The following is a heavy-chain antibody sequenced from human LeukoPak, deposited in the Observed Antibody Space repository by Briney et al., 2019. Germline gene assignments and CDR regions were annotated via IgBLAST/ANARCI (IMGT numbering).Heavy chain of an antibody. CDR2: INHSGST. Sequence: SSETLSLTCTVSGGSISSSSYYWGWIRQPPGKGLEWIGYINHSGSTNYNPSLKSRVTISVDKSKNQFSLKLSSVTAADTAVYYCARVVYIVATTYFDYWGQGTLVTVSS. CDR1: GGSISSSSYY. D-gene: IGHD5-12*01. J-gene: IGHJ4*02. V-gene: IGHV4-61*05. CDR3: ARVVYIVATTYFDY.